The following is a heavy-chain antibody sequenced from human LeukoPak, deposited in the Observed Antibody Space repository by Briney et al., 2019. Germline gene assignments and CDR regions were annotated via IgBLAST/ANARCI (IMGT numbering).Heavy chain of an antibody. D-gene: IGHD2-15*01. V-gene: IGHV1-69*13. CDR1: GGTFSSYA. CDR2: IIPIFGTA. J-gene: IGHJ5*02. CDR3: ARAYCSGGSCYRTFGWFDP. Sequence: SVKVSCKASGGTFSSYAISWVRQAPGQGLEWMGGIIPIFGTANCAQKFQGRVTITADESTSTAYMELSSLRSEDTAVYYCARAYCSGGSCYRTFGWFDPWGQGTLVTVSS.